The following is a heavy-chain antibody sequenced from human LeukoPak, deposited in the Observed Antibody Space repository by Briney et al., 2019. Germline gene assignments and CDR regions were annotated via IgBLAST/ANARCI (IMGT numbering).Heavy chain of an antibody. Sequence: PGGSLRLSCTASGITFGSYTMNWVRQAPGKGLEWASSISTSSSYIYYADSVKGRFTISRDNAKSSLYLQMNSLRAEDTAVYYCATIGYSSRDSYWGQGTLVTVSS. CDR3: ATIGYSSRDSY. CDR2: ISTSSSYI. V-gene: IGHV3-21*01. CDR1: GITFGSYT. D-gene: IGHD6-13*01. J-gene: IGHJ4*02.